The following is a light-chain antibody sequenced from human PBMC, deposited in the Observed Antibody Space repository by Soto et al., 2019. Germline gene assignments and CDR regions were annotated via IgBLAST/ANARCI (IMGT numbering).Light chain of an antibody. Sequence: QSALTXPASVSGSPGQSITISCTGTSSDVGGYNYVSWYQQHPGKAPKLMIYEVSNRPSGVSNRFSGSKSGNTASLTISGLQAEDEADYYCSSYTGSSTQVFGTGTKVTVL. J-gene: IGLJ1*01. CDR1: SSDVGGYNY. V-gene: IGLV2-14*01. CDR3: SSYTGSSTQV. CDR2: EVS.